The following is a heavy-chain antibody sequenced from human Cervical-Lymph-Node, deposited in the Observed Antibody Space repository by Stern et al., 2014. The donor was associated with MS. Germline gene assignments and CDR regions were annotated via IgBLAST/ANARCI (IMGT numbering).Heavy chain of an antibody. J-gene: IGHJ4*02. Sequence: EEQLVESGGDLVQPGRSLRLSCAAFGFTFDDYAMHWVRQAPGKGLEWVAGISWNSGTIGYADSVKGRFTTSRDNAYSSLYLQMNSLRPEDTALYYCARDITGSSAYFAYWGQGTLVTVSS. CDR1: GFTFDDYA. D-gene: IGHD1-14*01. CDR2: ISWNSGTI. V-gene: IGHV3-9*01. CDR3: ARDITGSSAYFAY.